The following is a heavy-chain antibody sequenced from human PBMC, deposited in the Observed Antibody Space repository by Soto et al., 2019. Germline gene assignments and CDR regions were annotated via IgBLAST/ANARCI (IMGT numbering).Heavy chain of an antibody. CDR2: INHSGST. V-gene: IGHV4-34*01. D-gene: IGHD3-22*01. J-gene: IGHJ4*02. Sequence: NPSETLSLTCAVYGGSFSGYYWSWIRQPPGKGLEWIGEINHSGSTNYNPSLKSRVTISVDTSKNQFSLKLSSVTAADTAVYYCARVSVDFYDSSGYLAYWSQGTLVTVSS. CDR3: ARVSVDFYDSSGYLAY. CDR1: GGSFSGYY.